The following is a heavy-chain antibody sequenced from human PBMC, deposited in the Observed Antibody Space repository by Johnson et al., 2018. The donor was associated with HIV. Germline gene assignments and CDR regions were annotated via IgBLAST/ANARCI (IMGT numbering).Heavy chain of an antibody. CDR2: ISGSGGST. V-gene: IGHV3-23*04. CDR3: AKAVDWSDAFDI. Sequence: VQLVESGGGVVRPGGSLRLSCAASGFTFDDYGMSWVRQAPGKGLEWVSAISGSGGSTYYADSGKGRFPISRDNSKNTLDLQMNSLRAEDTAVSYGAKAVDWSDAFDIWGQGTMVTVSS. D-gene: IGHD3/OR15-3a*01. J-gene: IGHJ3*02. CDR1: GFTFDDYG.